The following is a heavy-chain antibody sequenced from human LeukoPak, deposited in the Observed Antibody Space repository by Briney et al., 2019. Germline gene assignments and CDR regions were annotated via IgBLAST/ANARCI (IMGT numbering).Heavy chain of an antibody. Sequence: PGGSLRLSCAASGFTVSSNYMSWVRQAPGKGLEWVSGINWNGRSTAYADSVKGRFTISRDNAKNSLYLQMNSLRAEDTAFYYCARGGITIFGGIIYQDYWGQGTLVTVSS. CDR3: ARGGITIFGGIIYQDY. D-gene: IGHD3-3*01. J-gene: IGHJ4*02. CDR1: GFTVSSNY. V-gene: IGHV3-20*04. CDR2: INWNGRST.